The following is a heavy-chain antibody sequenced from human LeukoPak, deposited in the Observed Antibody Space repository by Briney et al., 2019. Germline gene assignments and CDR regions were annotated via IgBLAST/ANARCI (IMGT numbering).Heavy chain of an antibody. J-gene: IGHJ5*02. V-gene: IGHV4-34*01. Sequence: GSLRLSCAASGFTFSSYSMNWVRQPPGKGLEWLGEINHSGSTNYNPSLKSRVTISVDTSKNQFSLKLSSVTAADTAVYYCARRRVGSYYYGSGSYLDWFDPWGQGTLVTVSS. CDR3: ARRRVGSYYYGSGSYLDWFDP. CDR1: GFTFSSYS. CDR2: INHSGST. D-gene: IGHD3-10*01.